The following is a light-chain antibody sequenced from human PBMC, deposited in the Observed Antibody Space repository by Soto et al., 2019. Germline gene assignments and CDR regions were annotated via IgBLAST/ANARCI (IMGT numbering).Light chain of an antibody. J-gene: IGKJ2*01. Sequence: EIVMTQSPATLSASPGERVTLSCRASQSVSDNLAWYHQKPGQAPRLLIYGASTRATTIPARFSGSGSGTEFTLTISSLQSEDFAVYYCQQSNNWPYTFGQGTKLDIK. V-gene: IGKV3-15*01. CDR3: QQSNNWPYT. CDR1: QSVSDN. CDR2: GAS.